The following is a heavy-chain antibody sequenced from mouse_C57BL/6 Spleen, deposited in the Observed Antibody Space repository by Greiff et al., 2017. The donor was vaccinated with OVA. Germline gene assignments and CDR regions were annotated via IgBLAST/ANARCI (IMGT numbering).Heavy chain of an antibody. CDR1: GYTFTSYG. CDR2: IYPRSGNT. Sequence: VQLQQSGAELARPGASVKLSCKASGYTFTSYGISWVKQRTGQGLEWIGEIYPRSGNTYYNEKFKGKATMTADKSSSTAYMELRSLTSEDSAVYFCARERYYGSSPYAMDYWGQGTSVTVSS. V-gene: IGHV1-81*01. J-gene: IGHJ4*01. D-gene: IGHD1-1*01. CDR3: ARERYYGSSPYAMDY.